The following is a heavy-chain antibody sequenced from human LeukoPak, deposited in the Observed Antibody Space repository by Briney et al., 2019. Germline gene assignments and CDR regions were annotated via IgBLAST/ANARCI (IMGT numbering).Heavy chain of an antibody. D-gene: IGHD6-19*01. V-gene: IGHV3-53*05. Sequence: PGGSLRLSCAASGFTVTSNYMTWVRQAPGKELEWVSVISSGGNTYYADSVKGRFTISRDNSKNTLYVQMNSLRAEDTAVYYCARDSSGWYYHYWGQGTLVTVSS. CDR1: GFTVTSNY. CDR3: ARDSSGWYYHY. CDR2: ISSGGNT. J-gene: IGHJ4*02.